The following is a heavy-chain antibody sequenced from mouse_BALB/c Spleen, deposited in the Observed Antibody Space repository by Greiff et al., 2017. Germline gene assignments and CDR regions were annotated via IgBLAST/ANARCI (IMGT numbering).Heavy chain of an antibody. Sequence: VMLVESGPGLVAPSQSLSITCTVSGFSLTSYGVHWVRQPPGKGLEWLGVIWAGGSTNYNSALMSRLSISKDNSKSQVFLKMNSLQTDDTAMYYCARDHYYYGSYYFDYWGQGTTLTVSS. D-gene: IGHD1-1*01. J-gene: IGHJ2*01. CDR2: IWAGGST. CDR1: GFSLTSYG. V-gene: IGHV2-9*02. CDR3: ARDHYYYGSYYFDY.